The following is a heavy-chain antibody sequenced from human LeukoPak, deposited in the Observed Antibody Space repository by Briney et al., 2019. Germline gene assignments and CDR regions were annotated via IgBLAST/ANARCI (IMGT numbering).Heavy chain of an antibody. V-gene: IGHV3-30*04. CDR1: GFTFSSYA. D-gene: IGHD3-10*02. J-gene: IGHJ6*04. CDR2: ISYDGSNK. CDR3: AELGITMIGGV. Sequence: GGSLRLSCAASGFTFSSYAMHWVRQAPGKGLEWVAVISYDGSNKNYADSVKGRFTISRDNAKNSLYLQMNSLRAEDTAVYYCAELGITMIGGVWGKGTTVTISS.